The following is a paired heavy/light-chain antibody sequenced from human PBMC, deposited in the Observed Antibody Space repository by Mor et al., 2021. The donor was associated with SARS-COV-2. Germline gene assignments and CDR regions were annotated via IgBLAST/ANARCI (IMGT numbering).Heavy chain of an antibody. CDR2: ISNSGDGT. CDR1: GFTFSNSA. CDR3: AKPHWNYVSDWFGT. Sequence: EVHLLESGGGLVHPGESLRLSCAASGFTFSNSAMTWVRQAPGTGLEWVASISNSGDGTNYAESVKGRFTISRDNSRNTLHLQMNSLRAEDTAVYYCAKPHWNYVSDWFGTWGQGTLVAVSS. J-gene: IGHJ5*02. D-gene: IGHD1-7*01. V-gene: IGHV3-23*01.
Light chain of an antibody. J-gene: IGKJ4*01. CDR1: QTVRYNY. CDR2: DVS. V-gene: IGKV3D-20*01. CDR3: QHYDGSPLT. Sequence: EIVLTQSPATLSLSPGERATLSCGASQTVRYNYLAWYQQKPGLAPRVIIHDVSTRAPGIPDRFNGTGSGTDFTLTISRLEPEDFAVYYCQHYDGSPLTFGGGTKVEIK.